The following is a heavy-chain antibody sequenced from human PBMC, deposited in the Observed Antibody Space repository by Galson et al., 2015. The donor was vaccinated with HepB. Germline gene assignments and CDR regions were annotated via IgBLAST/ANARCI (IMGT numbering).Heavy chain of an antibody. Sequence: SVKVSCKAFGYTFTSYAMHWVRQAPGQRLEWMGWINAGNGNTKYSQKFQGRVTITRDTSASTAYMELSSLRSEDTAVYYCARGRGYYYYYMDVWGKGTTVTVSS. CDR2: INAGNGNT. D-gene: IGHD3-10*01. J-gene: IGHJ6*03. CDR1: GYTFTSYA. CDR3: ARGRGYYYYYMDV. V-gene: IGHV1-3*01.